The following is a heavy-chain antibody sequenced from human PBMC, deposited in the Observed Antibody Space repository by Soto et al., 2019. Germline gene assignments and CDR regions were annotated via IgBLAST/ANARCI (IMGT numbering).Heavy chain of an antibody. Sequence: QVQLVQSGAEVKKPGSSVKVSCKASGDTFSSYTISWVRQAPGQGLEWMGRIIPILGIADYAQKFQGRVTITADKSTSTAYVELSSLRSEDTAVYYCARSQDYYGSLMSWGQGTLVTVSS. V-gene: IGHV1-69*02. CDR1: GDTFSSYT. D-gene: IGHD3-10*01. J-gene: IGHJ5*02. CDR3: ARSQDYYGSLMS. CDR2: IIPILGIA.